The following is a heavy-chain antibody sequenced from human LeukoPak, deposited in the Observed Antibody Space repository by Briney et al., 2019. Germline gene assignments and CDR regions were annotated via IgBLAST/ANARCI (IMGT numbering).Heavy chain of an antibody. J-gene: IGHJ4*02. V-gene: IGHV3-74*01. Sequence: GGSLRLSCVASGFTFSSYWMHWVRQAPGKGLAWVSGMKTDGSTTRHADFVKGRFTISRDNAKNTLYLQMNSLRAEDTAVYYCTRGYTSSYFFVYWGQGTLVTVSS. D-gene: IGHD3-22*01. CDR3: TRGYTSSYFFVY. CDR2: MKTDGSTT. CDR1: GFTFSSYW.